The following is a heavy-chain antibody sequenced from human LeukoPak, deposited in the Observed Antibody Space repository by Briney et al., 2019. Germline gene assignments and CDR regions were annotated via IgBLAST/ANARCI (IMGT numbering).Heavy chain of an antibody. CDR2: IYHSGST. D-gene: IGHD3-22*01. V-gene: IGHV4-38-2*02. Sequence: SEPLSLPCTVSGYSISSGYYWGWIRQPPGKGLEWIGIIYHSGSTYYNPSLKSRVTISVDTSKNQLSLKLSSVTAADTAVYYCARERDYYDSSGYTDYWGEGTLVTVSS. J-gene: IGHJ4*02. CDR1: GYSISSGYY. CDR3: ARERDYYDSSGYTDY.